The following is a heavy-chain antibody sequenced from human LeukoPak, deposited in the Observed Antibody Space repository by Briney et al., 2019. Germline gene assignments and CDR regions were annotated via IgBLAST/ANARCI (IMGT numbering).Heavy chain of an antibody. CDR1: GGSISSGGYY. CDR2: IYYSGST. D-gene: IGHD3-10*01. Sequence: SQTLSLTCTVSGGSISSGGYYWSWIRQHPGKGLEWIVYIYYSGSTYYNPSLKSRFTISVDTSKNQFSLKLSSVTAADTAVYYCARGQNYYGSGSYDYWGQGTLVTVPS. V-gene: IGHV4-31*03. CDR3: ARGQNYYGSGSYDY. J-gene: IGHJ4*02.